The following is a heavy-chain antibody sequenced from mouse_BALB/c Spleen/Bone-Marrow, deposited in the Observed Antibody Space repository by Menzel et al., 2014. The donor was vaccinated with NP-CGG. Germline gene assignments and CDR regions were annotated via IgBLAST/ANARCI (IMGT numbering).Heavy chain of an antibody. D-gene: IGHD2-2*01. CDR2: IWAGGST. V-gene: IGHV2-9*02. CDR1: GFPLTSYG. J-gene: IGHJ4*01. Sequence: VQGVESGPGLVAPSQSLSITCTVSGFPLTSYGVHWVRQPPGKGLEWLGVIWAGGSTNYNSALMSRLSISKDNSKSQIFLKMNSLQTDDTAMYYCARDREYGYYYAMDYWGQGTSVTVSS. CDR3: ARDREYGYYYAMDY.